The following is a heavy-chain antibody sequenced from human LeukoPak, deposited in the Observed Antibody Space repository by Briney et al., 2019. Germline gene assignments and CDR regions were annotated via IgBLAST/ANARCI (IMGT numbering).Heavy chain of an antibody. CDR1: GGTFSSYA. CDR3: ATYSSSPSFDY. V-gene: IGHV1-24*01. D-gene: IGHD6-6*01. Sequence: ASVKVSCKASGGTFSSYAISWVRQAPGQGLEWMGGFDPEDGETIYAQKFQGRVTMTEDTSTDTAYMELSSLRSEDAAVYYCATYSSSPSFDYWGQGTLVTVSS. J-gene: IGHJ4*02. CDR2: FDPEDGET.